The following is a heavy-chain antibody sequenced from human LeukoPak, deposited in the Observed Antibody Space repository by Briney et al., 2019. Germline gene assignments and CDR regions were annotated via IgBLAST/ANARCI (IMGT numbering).Heavy chain of an antibody. V-gene: IGHV4-59*01. Sequence: PSETLSLTCTVSGGSISSYYWSWIRQPPGKGLEWIGYIYYSGSTNYNPSLKSRVTISVDTSKNQFSLKLSSVTAADTAVYYCARATSSGIGYTGMIEAFDICGQGTMVTVSS. CDR1: GGSISSYY. CDR2: IYYSGST. CDR3: ARATSSGIGYTGMIEAFDI. D-gene: IGHD1-26*01. J-gene: IGHJ3*02.